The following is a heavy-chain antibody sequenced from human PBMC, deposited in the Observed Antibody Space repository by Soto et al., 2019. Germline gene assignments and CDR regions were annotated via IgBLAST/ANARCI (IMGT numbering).Heavy chain of an antibody. CDR1: GGSISSSSYY. V-gene: IGHV4-39*01. CDR3: TRQAVYYYDSSGYYFDY. CDR2: IYYSGST. D-gene: IGHD3-22*01. J-gene: IGHJ4*02. Sequence: PSETLSLTCTVSGGSISSSSYYWGWIRQPPGKGLEWIGSIYYSGSTYYNPSLKSRVTISVDTSKNQFSLKLSSVTAADTAVYYCTRQAVYYYDSSGYYFDYWGQGTLVTVSS.